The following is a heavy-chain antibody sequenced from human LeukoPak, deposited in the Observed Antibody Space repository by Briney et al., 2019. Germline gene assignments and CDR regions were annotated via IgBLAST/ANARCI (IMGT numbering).Heavy chain of an antibody. V-gene: IGHV3-33*06. CDR3: AKEASSGWYYFDY. J-gene: IGHJ4*02. D-gene: IGHD6-19*01. Sequence: GRSLRPSCAASGFTFTTYGMHWVRQAPGKGLEWVAVIWYDGSNKYYADSVKGRFTISRDNSKNTMYLQMSSLRAEDSAVYYCAKEASSGWYYFDYWGQGTLVTVSS. CDR1: GFTFTTYG. CDR2: IWYDGSNK.